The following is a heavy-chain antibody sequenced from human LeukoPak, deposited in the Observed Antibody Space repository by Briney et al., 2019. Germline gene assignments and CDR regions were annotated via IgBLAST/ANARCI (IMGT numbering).Heavy chain of an antibody. J-gene: IGHJ4*02. D-gene: IGHD3-22*01. Sequence: GGSLRLSCAVSGITLSNYGMGWVRQAPGKGLEWVAGISGSGGTTNYADSVKGRFTISRDNPKNTLYLQMNSLRAEDTAVYLCAKRGVAIRVILVGFHKEAYYFDSWGQGALVTVSS. CDR2: ISGSGGTT. V-gene: IGHV3-23*01. CDR1: GITLSNYG. CDR3: AKRGVAIRVILVGFHKEAYYFDS.